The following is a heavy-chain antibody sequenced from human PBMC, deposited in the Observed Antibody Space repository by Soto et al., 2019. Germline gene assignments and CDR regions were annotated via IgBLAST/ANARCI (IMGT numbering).Heavy chain of an antibody. CDR3: TAAGHYYYYGMDV. J-gene: IGHJ6*02. CDR2: IKSKTDGGTT. CDR1: GFTFSNAW. Sequence: GSLRLSCAASGFTFSNAWMSWVRQAPGKGLEWVGRIKSKTDGGTTDYAAPVKGRFTISRDDSKNTLYLQMNSLKTEDTAVYYCTAAGHYYYYGMDVWVQGTTVTVSS. V-gene: IGHV3-15*01.